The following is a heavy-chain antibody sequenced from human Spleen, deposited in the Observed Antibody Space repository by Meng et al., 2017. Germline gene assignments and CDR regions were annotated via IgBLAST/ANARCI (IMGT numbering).Heavy chain of an antibody. CDR2: INWSGGST. V-gene: IGHV3-20*04. CDR3: ARARESDYYYYGMDV. CDR1: GFTFGDYG. J-gene: IGHJ6*02. Sequence: GESLKISCAASGFTFGDYGMSWVRQAPGKGLEWVSDINWSGGSTNYADSVKGRFTISRDNAKNSLYLQMNSLRAEDTAVYYCARARESDYYYYGMDVWGQGTSVTVSS.